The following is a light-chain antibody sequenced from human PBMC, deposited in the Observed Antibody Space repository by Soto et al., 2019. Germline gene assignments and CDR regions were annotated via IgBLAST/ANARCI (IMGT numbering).Light chain of an antibody. V-gene: IGKV3D-20*02. CDR1: QSVSNNY. CDR2: GAS. J-gene: IGKJ5*01. Sequence: EIVLTQSPGTLSLSPGSRATISFRASQSVSNNYLAWYQQKPGQAPRLLIYGASNRATGIPDRFSGSGSGTDFTLTISSLEPEDFAVYYCQQRSNWPITFGQGTRLEIK. CDR3: QQRSNWPIT.